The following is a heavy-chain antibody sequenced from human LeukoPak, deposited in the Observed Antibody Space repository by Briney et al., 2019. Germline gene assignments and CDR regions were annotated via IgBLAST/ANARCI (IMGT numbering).Heavy chain of an antibody. D-gene: IGHD1-26*01. Sequence: SETLSLTCTVSGGSISSYYWSWIRQPAGKGLEWIGRIYTSGSTNYNPSLKSRVTISVDTSKNQFSLKLSSVTAADTAVYYCATQVIVGASMGVDYWGQGTLVTVSS. CDR1: GGSISSYY. V-gene: IGHV4-4*07. CDR2: IYTSGST. J-gene: IGHJ4*02. CDR3: ATQVIVGASMGVDY.